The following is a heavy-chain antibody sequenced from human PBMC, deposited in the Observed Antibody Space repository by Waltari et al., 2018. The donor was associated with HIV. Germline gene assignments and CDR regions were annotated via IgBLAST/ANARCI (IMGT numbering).Heavy chain of an antibody. D-gene: IGHD3-10*01. V-gene: IGHV4-31*03. Sequence: QVQLQESGPGLVKPSQTLSLTCTVSGGSISSGGYYWSWIRQNPGKGLEWIGYIHYTGYTYYNPSVRSRVSMSVDTSQNQVSLRLSSGTAADTAVYYCARSSGSFIDYWGQGTLVTVSS. J-gene: IGHJ4*02. CDR2: IHYTGYT. CDR3: ARSSGSFIDY. CDR1: GGSISSGGYY.